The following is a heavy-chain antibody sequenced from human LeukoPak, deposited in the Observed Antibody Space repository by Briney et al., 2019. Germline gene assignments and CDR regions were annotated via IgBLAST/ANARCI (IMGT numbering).Heavy chain of an antibody. CDR1: GFTFSSYG. V-gene: IGHV3-30*03. CDR2: TSYDGSDT. Sequence: GGSLRLSCATSGFTFSSYGMHWVRQAPGKGLEWVAVTSYDGSDTYYADSVKGRFTISRDNSKNTLYLQMNSLRAEDTAVYYCASYEQSVSNWYFDLWGRGTLVTVSP. CDR3: ASYEQSVSNWYFDL. D-gene: IGHD3-16*01. J-gene: IGHJ2*01.